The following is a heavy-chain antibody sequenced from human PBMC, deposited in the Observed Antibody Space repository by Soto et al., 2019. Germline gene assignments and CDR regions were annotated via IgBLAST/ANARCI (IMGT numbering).Heavy chain of an antibody. CDR1: GFTVSSNY. CDR2: IYYSGST. D-gene: IGHD5-18*01. CDR3: ARMDGYNSYYFDY. Sequence: GSLRLSCAASGFTVSSNYISWVPQAPGKGLEWIGYIYYSGSTNYNPSLKSRVTISVDTSKNQFSLKLSSVTAADTAVYYVARMDGYNSYYFDYWGQGTLVTVSS. J-gene: IGHJ4*02. V-gene: IGHV4-59*02.